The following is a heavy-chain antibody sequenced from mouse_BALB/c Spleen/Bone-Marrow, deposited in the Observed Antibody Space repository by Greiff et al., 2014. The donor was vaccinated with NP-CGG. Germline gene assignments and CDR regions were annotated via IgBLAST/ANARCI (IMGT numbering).Heavy chain of an antibody. CDR2: IYPGNGDT. D-gene: IGHD3-1*01. V-gene: IGHV1-5*01. Sequence: EVKLQESGTVLARPGAAVKMSCKASGYTFSNYWMHWVKQRPGQGLEWIGTIYPGNGDTTYNQKFKGKATLTAVTSTSTAYMELSSLTNEDSAVYYCTTLARNKFDYWGQGTTLAVSS. J-gene: IGHJ2*01. CDR1: GYTFSNYW. CDR3: TTLARNKFDY.